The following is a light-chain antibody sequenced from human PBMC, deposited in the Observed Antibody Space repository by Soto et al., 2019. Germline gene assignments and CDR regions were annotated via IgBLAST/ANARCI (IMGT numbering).Light chain of an antibody. V-gene: IGKV1-27*01. CDR3: QKYHSAPFT. CDR1: QGISNY. J-gene: IGKJ3*01. CDR2: GAS. Sequence: DIQMTQSPSSLSAFVGDRVTITCRASQGISNYLAWYQQKPGKVPKLLIYGASTLQSGVPSRFSGGGSGTDFTLTISSLQPEDVATYYCQKYHSAPFTFGPGTKVDIK.